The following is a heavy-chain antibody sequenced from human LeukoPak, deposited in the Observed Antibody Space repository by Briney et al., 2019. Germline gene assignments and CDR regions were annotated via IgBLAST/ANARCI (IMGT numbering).Heavy chain of an antibody. V-gene: IGHV1-18*01. D-gene: IGHD3-16*02. J-gene: IGHJ5*02. CDR3: ARGLKFGGVIVSYWFDP. Sequence: ASVKVSCKASGGTFSSYAISWVRQAPGQGLEWMGWISAYNDDTHYAQKLQGRVTMTTDTSTSTAYMELRSLRSDDTAVYYCARGLKFGGVIVSYWFDPWGQGTLVTVSS. CDR2: ISAYNDDT. CDR1: GGTFSSYA.